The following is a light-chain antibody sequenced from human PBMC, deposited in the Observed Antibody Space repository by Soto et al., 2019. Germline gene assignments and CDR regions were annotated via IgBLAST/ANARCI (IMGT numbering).Light chain of an antibody. J-gene: IGKJ1*01. CDR3: QQYGSSPET. CDR1: QSIANNY. Sequence: EVALTQSPGTLSLSPGARATLSCRASQSIANNYLTWYQQKPGQAPRLLIYDVSNRATGIPARFSGSGSGTDFTLTISRLEPEDFAVYYCQQYGSSPETFGQGTKVDIK. V-gene: IGKV3-20*01. CDR2: DVS.